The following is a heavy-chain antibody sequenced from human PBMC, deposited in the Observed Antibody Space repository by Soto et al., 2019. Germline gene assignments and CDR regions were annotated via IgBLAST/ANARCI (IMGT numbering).Heavy chain of an antibody. V-gene: IGHV1-8*01. J-gene: IGHJ6*02. CDR3: ASYVGKLLWFGESADYYYGMDV. Sequence: ASVKVSCKASGYTFTSYDINWVRQATGQGLEWMGWMNPNSGNTGYAQKFQGRVTMTGNTSISTAYMELNSLRAEDTAVYYCASYVGKLLWFGESADYYYGMDVWGQGTTVTVSS. CDR1: GYTFTSYD. D-gene: IGHD3-10*01. CDR2: MNPNSGNT.